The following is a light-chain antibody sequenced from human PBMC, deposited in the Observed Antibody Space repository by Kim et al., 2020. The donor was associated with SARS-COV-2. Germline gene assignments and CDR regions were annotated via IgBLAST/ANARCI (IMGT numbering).Light chain of an antibody. CDR1: NIGGKS. CDR2: FDT. Sequence: APGKTARITCGGNNIGGKSVHWYQQRPGQAPVLVMYFDTDRPSGIPERFSGSNSGDTATLTISRVEAGDEADYYCQVWDRRSDHYVFGSGTKVTVL. J-gene: IGLJ1*01. V-gene: IGLV3-21*04. CDR3: QVWDRRSDHYV.